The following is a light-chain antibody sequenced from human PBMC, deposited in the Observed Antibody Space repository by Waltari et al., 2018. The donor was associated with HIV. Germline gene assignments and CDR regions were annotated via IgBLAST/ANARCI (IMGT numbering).Light chain of an antibody. CDR2: YKSDSDK. J-gene: IGLJ3*02. V-gene: IGLV5-45*01. CDR1: SGFTVGPSR. CDR3: MLWHSSAWV. Sequence: QAVLTQPASLSASPGASASLPCTLRSGFTVGPSRIHWYQQQPGSPPQYLLRYKSDSDKQQGAGVPSRFSGSKDASANAGILLISGLQSEDEADYYCMLWHSSAWVFGGGTKLTVL.